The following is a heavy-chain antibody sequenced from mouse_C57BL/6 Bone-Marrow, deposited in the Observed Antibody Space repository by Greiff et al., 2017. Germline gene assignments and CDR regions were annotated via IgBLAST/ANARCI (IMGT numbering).Heavy chain of an antibody. Sequence: EVQRVESGEGLVKPGGSLKLSCAASGFTFSSYAMSWVRQTPEKRLEWVAYLSSGGDYIYYAATVTGRFTISRDNARNTLYLQMSSLKSEDTAMYYCTRDYYGSPWFAYWGQGTLVTVSA. CDR2: LSSGGDYI. J-gene: IGHJ3*01. CDR1: GFTFSSYA. V-gene: IGHV5-9-1*02. CDR3: TRDYYGSPWFAY. D-gene: IGHD1-1*01.